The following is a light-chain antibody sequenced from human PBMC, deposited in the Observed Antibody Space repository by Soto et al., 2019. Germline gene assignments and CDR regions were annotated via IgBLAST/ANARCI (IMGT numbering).Light chain of an antibody. CDR2: EVS. J-gene: IGLJ3*02. CDR3: SSYTSTSTPWV. V-gene: IGLV2-14*01. Sequence: QSVLTQPASVSGSPGQSITIFCSGTSSDVGAYKFVSWYRHHPGKAPQVMIYEVSNRPSGVSNRFSGSKSGNTASLTISGLQPEDEGDYYCSSYTSTSTPWVFGGGPKLTVL. CDR1: SSDVGAYKF.